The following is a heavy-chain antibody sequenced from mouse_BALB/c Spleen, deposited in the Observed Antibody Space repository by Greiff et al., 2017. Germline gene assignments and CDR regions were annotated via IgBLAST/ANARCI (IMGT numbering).Heavy chain of an antibody. J-gene: IGHJ2*01. CDR1: GFSLTSYD. CDR2: IWTGGGT. Sequence: VKLVESGPGLVAPSQSLSITCTVSGFSLTSYDISWIRQPPGKGLEWLGVIWTGGGTNYNSAFMSRLSISKDNSKSQVFLKMNSLQTDDTAIYYCVRGEVRGYFDYWGQGTTLTVSS. CDR3: VRGEVRGYFDY. V-gene: IGHV2-9-2*01. D-gene: IGHD2-14*01.